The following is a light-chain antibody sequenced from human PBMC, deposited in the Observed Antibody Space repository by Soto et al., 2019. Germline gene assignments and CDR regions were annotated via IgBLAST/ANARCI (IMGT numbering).Light chain of an antibody. Sequence: QSVLTQPPSVSAAPGQKVTISCSGSSSNIGNAYVSWYQHLPGTAPKLLIYEDNKRLSGIRDRFSGAKSGTSATLDITGVQTGDEGEYYCAAWDTSLSAVIFAGGTQLTVL. CDR2: EDN. CDR1: SSNIGNAY. V-gene: IGLV1-51*02. J-gene: IGLJ2*01. CDR3: AAWDTSLSAVI.